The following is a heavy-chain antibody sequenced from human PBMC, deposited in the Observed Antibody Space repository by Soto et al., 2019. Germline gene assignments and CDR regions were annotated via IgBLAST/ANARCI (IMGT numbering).Heavy chain of an antibody. Sequence: EVQLVESGGGLVQPGRSLRLSFAASGFTFDDYAMHWVRQAPGKCLEWVSGISWNSGSIAYADSVKGRFTISRDNAKNSLYLQMNSLRTEDTALFYCAKAVGSYGNFDYWGQGTLVTVSS. CDR1: GFTFDDYA. D-gene: IGHD5-18*01. V-gene: IGHV3-9*01. J-gene: IGHJ4*02. CDR3: AKAVGSYGNFDY. CDR2: ISWNSGSI.